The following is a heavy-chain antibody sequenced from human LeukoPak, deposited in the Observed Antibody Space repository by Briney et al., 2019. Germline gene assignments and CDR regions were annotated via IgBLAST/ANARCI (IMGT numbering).Heavy chain of an antibody. CDR2: INWNGVGT. J-gene: IGHJ6*03. V-gene: IGHV3-20*04. Sequence: GGSLRLSCVASGFIFENYGMDWVRQVPGKGLEWVSSINWNGVGTTYAESVKGRFTISRDNAKNSLYLQMNSLRAEDTALYYCARDNWFGEWYYYYYMDVWGKGTTVTVSS. CDR3: ARDNWFGEWYYYYYMDV. CDR1: GFIFENYG. D-gene: IGHD3-10*01.